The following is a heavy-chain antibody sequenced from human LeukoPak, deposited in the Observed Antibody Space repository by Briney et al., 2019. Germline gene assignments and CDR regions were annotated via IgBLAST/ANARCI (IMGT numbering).Heavy chain of an antibody. CDR3: ASLLTTVVTFDY. J-gene: IGHJ4*02. Sequence: SETLSLTCAVSGYSISSGYYWGWIRQPPGKGLEWIGSIYHSGSTYYNPSLKSRVTISVDTSKNQFSLKLSSVTAADTAVYYCASLLTTVVTFDYWGRGTLVTVSS. CDR2: IYHSGST. D-gene: IGHD4-23*01. V-gene: IGHV4-38-2*01. CDR1: GYSISSGYY.